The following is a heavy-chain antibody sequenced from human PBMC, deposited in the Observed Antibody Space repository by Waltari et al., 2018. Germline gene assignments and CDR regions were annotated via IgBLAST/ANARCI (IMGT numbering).Heavy chain of an antibody. D-gene: IGHD2-15*01. J-gene: IGHJ4*02. V-gene: IGHV3-21*01. CDR2: ISSGSSYI. Sequence: EMQLLESGGGLVEPGASLRLSCAASGLIFRRYSLHWVRQAPGKGLEWVASISSGSSYIYYADSMRGRFTISRDDANNSVFLQLNGLRVEDTAVYYCARSLRDGSSYPDPIVFDFWGQGNLVTVSS. CDR1: GLIFRRYS. CDR3: ARSLRDGSSYPDPIVFDF.